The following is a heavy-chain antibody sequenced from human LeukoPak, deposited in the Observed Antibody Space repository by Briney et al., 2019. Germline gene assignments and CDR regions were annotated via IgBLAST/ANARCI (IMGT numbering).Heavy chain of an antibody. Sequence: SETLSLTCTVSGGSISSGGYYWSWIRQPPGKGLEWIGYIYHSGSTYYNPSLKSRVTISVDRSKNQFSLKLSSVTAADTAVYYCARVISSSWGYVDIWGQGTMVTVSS. CDR3: ARVISSSWGYVDI. CDR2: IYHSGST. D-gene: IGHD6-13*01. CDR1: GGSISSGGYY. J-gene: IGHJ3*02. V-gene: IGHV4-30-2*01.